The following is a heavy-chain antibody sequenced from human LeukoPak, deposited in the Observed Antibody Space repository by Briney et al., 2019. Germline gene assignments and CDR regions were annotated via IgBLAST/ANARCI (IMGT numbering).Heavy chain of an antibody. CDR3: ARGRYSSRYYFDY. Sequence: PSQTLSLTCTVSGGSISSGSYYWSWIRQPAGKGLEWIGRIYTSGSTSYNPSLKSRVTISVDTSKNQFSLKLSSVTAADTAVYYCARGRYSSRYYFDYWGQGTLVTVSS. CDR1: GGSISSGSYY. CDR2: IYTSGST. D-gene: IGHD6-13*01. J-gene: IGHJ4*02. V-gene: IGHV4-61*02.